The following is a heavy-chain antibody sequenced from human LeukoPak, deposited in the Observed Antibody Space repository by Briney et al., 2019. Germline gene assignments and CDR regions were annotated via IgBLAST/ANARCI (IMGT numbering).Heavy chain of an antibody. CDR2: INANTGVA. CDR3: AKEGAGDSKANDY. V-gene: IGHV1-2*02. Sequence: ASVKVSCKASGFTFTAYYIHWVRQAPGQGLEWMGCINANTGVATYAQKFQGRVTMTRDTSISAAYMELSSLRSDDTAMYYCAKEGAGDSKANDYRGQGTLVSVSS. CDR1: GFTFTAYY. J-gene: IGHJ4*02. D-gene: IGHD3-10*01.